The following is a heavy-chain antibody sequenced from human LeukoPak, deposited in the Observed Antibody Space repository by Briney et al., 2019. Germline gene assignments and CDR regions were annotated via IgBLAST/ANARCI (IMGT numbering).Heavy chain of an antibody. CDR1: GFTFSSYW. D-gene: IGHD3-16*01. Sequence: GGSLRLSCAASGFTFSSYWMNWARQAPGEGLEWVASINHNGNVNYYVDSVKGRFTISRDNAKNSLYLQMSNLRAEDTAVYFCAKGGGLDVWGQGATVTVSS. CDR3: AKGGGLDV. CDR2: INHNGNVN. J-gene: IGHJ6*02. V-gene: IGHV3-7*03.